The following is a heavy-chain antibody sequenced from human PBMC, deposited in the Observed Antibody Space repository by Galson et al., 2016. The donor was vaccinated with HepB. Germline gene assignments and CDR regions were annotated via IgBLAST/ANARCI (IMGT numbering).Heavy chain of an antibody. CDR1: GGSISSNTYY. V-gene: IGHV4-39*01. J-gene: IGHJ4*02. CDR2: IFYSGST. Sequence: SETLPLTCTVSGGSISSNTYYWGWIRQPPGKGLEWIGNIFYSGSTYYNPSLKSRVNISIDTSRNQFSLKLSSVTAADTAVYYCARKLWDYFDQWGQGTLVTVSS. CDR3: ARKLWDYFDQ. D-gene: IGHD1-14*01.